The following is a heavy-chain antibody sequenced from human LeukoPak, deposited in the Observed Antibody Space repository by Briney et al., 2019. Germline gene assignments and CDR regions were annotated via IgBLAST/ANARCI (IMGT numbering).Heavy chain of an antibody. CDR3: ARARITMIVGAFDI. V-gene: IGHV4-61*02. CDR2: IYTSGST. Sequence: SETLSLTCTVSGDSINSGNYYWSWIRQPAGKGLEWIGRIYTSGSTNYNPSLKSRVSISIDTSKTQFSLKLSSVTAADTAVYYCARARITMIVGAFDIWGQGTIVTVSS. CDR1: GDSINSGNYY. J-gene: IGHJ3*02. D-gene: IGHD3-22*01.